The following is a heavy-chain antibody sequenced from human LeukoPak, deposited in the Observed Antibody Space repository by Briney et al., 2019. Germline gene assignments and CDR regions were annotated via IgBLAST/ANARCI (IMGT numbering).Heavy chain of an antibody. D-gene: IGHD4-17*01. J-gene: IGHJ4*02. CDR2: IYYSGST. CDR1: GGSISRSSYY. V-gene: IGHV4-39*07. CDR3: ARDLRGYGDYVDY. Sequence: SETLSLTCTVSGGSISRSSYYWGWIRQPPGKGLEWVGSIYYSGSTYYNPSLKSRVTISVDTSKNQFSLKLSSVTAADTAVYYCARDLRGYGDYVDYWGQGTLVTVSS.